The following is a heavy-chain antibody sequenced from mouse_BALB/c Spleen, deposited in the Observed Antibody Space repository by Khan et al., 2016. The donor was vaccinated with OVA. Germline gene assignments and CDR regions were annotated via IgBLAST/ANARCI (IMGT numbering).Heavy chain of an antibody. CDR1: GYTFTDYW. Sequence: QVQLQQSGAELAKPGASVKMSCKASGYTFTDYWIHWVKKRPGQGLEWIGYINPSTGYTEYNHKFKDKATLTADKSSSTAYMQLSSLTSEDSAVYYCARGGYGSFAYRGQGTLVTVSA. CDR2: INPSTGYT. D-gene: IGHD2-2*01. CDR3: ARGGYGSFAY. J-gene: IGHJ3*01. V-gene: IGHV1-7*01.